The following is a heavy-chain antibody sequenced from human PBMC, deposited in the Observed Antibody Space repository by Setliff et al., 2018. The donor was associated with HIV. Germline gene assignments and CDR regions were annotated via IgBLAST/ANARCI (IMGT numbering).Heavy chain of an antibody. CDR2: INPGSGDT. J-gene: IGHJ4*02. V-gene: IGHV1-2*02. CDR3: ARDLSSGSYFGYFDY. Sequence: GASVKVSCKASGYTFAAYYIHWLRQAPGQGLEWMGWINPGSGDTNYAQKFQGRVTMTSDTSTSTVYMELSSLRSEDTAVYYCARDLSSGSYFGYFDYWGQGTLVTVSS. D-gene: IGHD1-26*01. CDR1: GYTFAAYY.